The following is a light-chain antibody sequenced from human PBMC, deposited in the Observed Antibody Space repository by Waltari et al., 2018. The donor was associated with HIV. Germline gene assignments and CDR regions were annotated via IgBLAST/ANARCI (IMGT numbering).Light chain of an antibody. CDR3: QQYASSPRT. J-gene: IGKJ1*01. CDR1: RSVDANY. Sequence: EIVLTQSPGTLSLSPGERATLSCRASRSVDANYLAWYQQNPGQAPRLLIYGVSSRATGIPDRFSGSGSGTDFTLTISRLEPEDFALYYCQQYASSPRTFGQGTKVEIK. CDR2: GVS. V-gene: IGKV3-20*01.